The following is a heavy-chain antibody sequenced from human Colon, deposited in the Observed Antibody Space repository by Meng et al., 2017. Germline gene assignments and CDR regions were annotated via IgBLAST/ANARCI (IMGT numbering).Heavy chain of an antibody. V-gene: IGHV4-61*01. CDR2: MFHSGTT. D-gene: IGHD5-12*01. CDR1: GGPVSSGSHY. J-gene: IGHJ5*02. CDR3: ARGRYSGYLP. Sequence: ESGHGRVRPSATLSLTGHAAGGPVSSGSHYWSWIRQPPGKGLEWIGYMFHSGTTKYNPSLKSRVSMSVDTTKNQFYLKLTSVTAADTAVYYCARGRYSGYLPWGQGTLVTVSS.